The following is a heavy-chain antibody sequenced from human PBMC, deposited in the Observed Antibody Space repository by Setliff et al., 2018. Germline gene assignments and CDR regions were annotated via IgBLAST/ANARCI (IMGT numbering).Heavy chain of an antibody. CDR2: INPSGGLT. J-gene: IGHJ3*02. CDR1: GYTLTNYY. CDR3: ARDRYYNSWSGTSITAPHDAFDI. V-gene: IGHV1-46*03. Sequence: ASVKVSCKASGYTLTNYYMHWVRQAPGQGLEWMGIINPSGGLTRYAQKFQGRVTMTRDTSTSTVYMEVSSLRSEDTAVHYCARDRYYNSWSGTSITAPHDAFDIWGQGTMVTVSS. D-gene: IGHD3-3*01.